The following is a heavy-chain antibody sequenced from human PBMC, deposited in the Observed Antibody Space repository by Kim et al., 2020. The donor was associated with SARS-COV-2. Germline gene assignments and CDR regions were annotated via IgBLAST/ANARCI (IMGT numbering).Heavy chain of an antibody. CDR2: INAGNGNT. CDR1: GYTFTSYA. Sequence: ASGKVSCKASGYTFTSYAMHWVRQAPGQRLEWMGWINAGNGNTKYSQKFQGRVTITRDTSASTAYMELSSLRSEDTAVYYCARVGGGAIWFGPNKRDGVDFWGQGTTVTVSS. CDR3: ARVGGGAIWFGPNKRDGVDF. V-gene: IGHV1-3*01. D-gene: IGHD3-10*01. J-gene: IGHJ6*02.